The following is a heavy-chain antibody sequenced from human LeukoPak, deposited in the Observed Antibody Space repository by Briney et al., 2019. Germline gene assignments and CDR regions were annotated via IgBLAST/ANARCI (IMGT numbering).Heavy chain of an antibody. CDR1: GGSINSYY. D-gene: IGHD3-16*01. J-gene: IGHJ4*02. V-gene: IGHV4-59*01. CDR2: IYYSGST. CDR3: ARIDYATFDC. Sequence: SEPLSLTCTVSGGSINSYYWSWIRQPPGRGLEWIGDIYYSGSTIYNPSLKSRVTISVDTSKNQFSLNLRSVTAADTAVYYCARIDYATFDCWGPGTLVTVSS.